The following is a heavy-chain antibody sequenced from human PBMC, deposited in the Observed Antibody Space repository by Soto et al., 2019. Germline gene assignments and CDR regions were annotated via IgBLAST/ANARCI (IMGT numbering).Heavy chain of an antibody. V-gene: IGHV1-18*01. J-gene: IGHJ4*02. CDR2: INAITGAT. CDR3: WRAEDQWDQTFLHY. Sequence: QVRLVQSGAEVGQPGASVKVSCKASGHTSRNNGISWVRQAPGQGLGWMGFINAITGATNYARKFRGRPTSTTDTFSTTVDMALTSLTSAATAVYYSWRAEDQWDQTFLHYWGQGTLVTVSS. D-gene: IGHD1-26*01. CDR1: GHTSRNNG.